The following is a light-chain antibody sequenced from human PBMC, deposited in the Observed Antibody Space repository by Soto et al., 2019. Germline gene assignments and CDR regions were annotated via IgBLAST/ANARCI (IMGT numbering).Light chain of an antibody. V-gene: IGKV3-20*01. CDR3: QQYSSSPLT. Sequence: EVVLSQSVCTLSLSPEERATLSCRASQSVRSSHLAWYQQMPGQAPRLLIYGTSNRATGIPDRFSGSGSGTDFTLTISRLEPEDFAVYYCQQYSSSPLTFGGGTKVDIK. CDR1: QSVRSSH. CDR2: GTS. J-gene: IGKJ4*01.